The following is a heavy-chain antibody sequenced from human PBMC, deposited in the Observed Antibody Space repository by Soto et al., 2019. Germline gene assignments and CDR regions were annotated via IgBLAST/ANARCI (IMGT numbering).Heavy chain of an antibody. Sequence: QIQLVQSGAEVKKPGSSMKVSCKASGGTFSSYAINWVRHAPGQGLERMAGIIPIFRTPKYAQKFQGRVTIIADESTSTAYLELSSLRSEDTAIYYCARAYGSHFYYYGMAVWGQGTTVTVSS. J-gene: IGHJ6*02. CDR2: IIPIFRTP. CDR1: GGTFSSYA. V-gene: IGHV1-69*12. D-gene: IGHD3-10*01. CDR3: ARAYGSHFYYYGMAV.